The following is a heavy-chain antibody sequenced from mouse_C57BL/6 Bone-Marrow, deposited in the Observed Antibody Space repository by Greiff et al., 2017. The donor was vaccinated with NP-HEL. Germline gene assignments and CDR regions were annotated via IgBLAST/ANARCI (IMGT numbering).Heavy chain of an antibody. CDR2: IYPSDSET. CDR1: GYTFTSYW. D-gene: IGHD1-1*01. J-gene: IGHJ3*01. Sequence: VQLQQPGAELVRPGSSVKLSCKASGYTFTSYWMDWVKQRPGQGLEWIGNIYPSDSETHYNQKFKDKAPLPVDKSSSTAYMQLSSLTSEDSAVYYCARGDYGSSYRFAYWGQGTLVTVSA. CDR3: ARGDYGSSYRFAY. V-gene: IGHV1-61*01.